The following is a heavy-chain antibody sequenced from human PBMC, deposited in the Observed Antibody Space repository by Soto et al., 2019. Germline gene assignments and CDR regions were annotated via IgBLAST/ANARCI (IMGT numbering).Heavy chain of an antibody. Sequence: QVQLEHAGAEVKEPGASMKVSCKASGYPFGTYAITWVRQAPGQGLEWVGWISTNSGNTYYAQNFQGRVTLTTDTSTTTAYMELMSLTSDDKAIYYCARTYNFNSEGFDHWGQGTLVTVST. CDR2: ISTNSGNT. J-gene: IGHJ4*02. D-gene: IGHD1-20*01. V-gene: IGHV1-18*04. CDR3: ARTYNFNSEGFDH. CDR1: GYPFGTYA.